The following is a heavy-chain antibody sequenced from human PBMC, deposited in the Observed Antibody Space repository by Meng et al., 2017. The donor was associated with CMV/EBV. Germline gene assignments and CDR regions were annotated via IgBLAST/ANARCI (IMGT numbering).Heavy chain of an antibody. D-gene: IGHD1-7*01. CDR2: ISAQKGNT. Sequence: FSNLGISWVRQAPGQGLEWMGWISAQKGNTKYAQKVQGRVTMTTDTSTSTAYMEVRSLRSDDTAVYYCARDKGGFINWYFHNILAIDYWGQGTLVTVSS. J-gene: IGHJ4*02. CDR3: ARDKGGFINWYFHNILAIDY. V-gene: IGHV1-18*01. CDR1: FSNLG.